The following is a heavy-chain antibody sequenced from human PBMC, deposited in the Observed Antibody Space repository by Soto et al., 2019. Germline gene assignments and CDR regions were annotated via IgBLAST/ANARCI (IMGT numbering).Heavy chain of an antibody. Sequence: PSETLSLTCTVSGGSTSGYYWSWIRQFPGQGLEWIGYIYYSGSTNYNPSLKSRVTISVDRSKNQFSLKLSSVTAGDTAVYFCARVQSGSYALYYFDYWGQGALVTVSS. D-gene: IGHD1-26*01. CDR2: IYYSGST. V-gene: IGHV4-59*01. J-gene: IGHJ4*02. CDR3: ARVQSGSYALYYFDY. CDR1: GGSTSGYY.